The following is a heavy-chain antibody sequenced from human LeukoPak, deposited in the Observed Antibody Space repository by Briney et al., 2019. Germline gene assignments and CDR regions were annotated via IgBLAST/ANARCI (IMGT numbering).Heavy chain of an antibody. CDR2: ISHDGSNK. J-gene: IGHJ4*02. V-gene: IGHV3-30*04. Sequence: GGSLRLSCAASGFTFSSYAMHWVRQAPGKGLEWVAVISHDGSNKYYADSVKGRFTISRDNSKNTLYLQMNSLRAEDTAIYYCAKYGPQDSGSSHFDYWGQGALVTVSS. CDR1: GFTFSSYA. CDR3: AKYGPQDSGSSHFDY. D-gene: IGHD1-26*01.